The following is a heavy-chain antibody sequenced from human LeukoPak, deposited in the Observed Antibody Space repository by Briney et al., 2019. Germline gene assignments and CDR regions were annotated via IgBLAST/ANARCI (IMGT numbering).Heavy chain of an antibody. J-gene: IGHJ4*02. CDR1: GFTFGDYA. Sequence: GGSLRLSCTASGFTFGDYAMSWVRQAPGKGLEWVSYISSSGSTTYYADSVKGRFTISRDNAKNSLYLQMNSLRAEDTAVYYCARGSSGWYGGWDYFDYWGQGTLVTVSS. CDR3: ARGSSGWYGGWDYFDY. CDR2: ISSSGSTT. D-gene: IGHD6-19*01. V-gene: IGHV3-11*01.